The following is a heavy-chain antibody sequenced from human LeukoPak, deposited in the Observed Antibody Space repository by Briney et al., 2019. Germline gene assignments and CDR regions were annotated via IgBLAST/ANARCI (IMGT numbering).Heavy chain of an antibody. V-gene: IGHV4-4*07. Sequence: SETLSLTCTVSGGSISSYYWSWIRQPAGKGLEWIGRIYTSGSTNYNPSLKSRVTMSVDTSKNQFSLKLSSVTAADTAVYYCARSGAEYFRDYYYYMDVWGKGTTVTVSS. CDR1: GGSISSYY. CDR3: ARSGAEYFRDYYYYMDV. D-gene: IGHD2/OR15-2a*01. J-gene: IGHJ6*03. CDR2: IYTSGST.